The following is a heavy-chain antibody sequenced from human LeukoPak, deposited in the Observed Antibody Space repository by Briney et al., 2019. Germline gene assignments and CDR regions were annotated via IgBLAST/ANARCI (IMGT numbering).Heavy chain of an antibody. CDR3: AREPLYSSGHFDY. D-gene: IGHD6-19*01. Sequence: SETLSLTCTVSGDSISGYYWSWIRQPPGKGLEWIGYIYYSGSTNYNPSLKSRVTISVDTSTNQFSLKLSSVTAADTAVYYCAREPLYSSGHFDYWGQGTLVTVSS. J-gene: IGHJ4*02. CDR2: IYYSGST. CDR1: GDSISGYY. V-gene: IGHV4-59*01.